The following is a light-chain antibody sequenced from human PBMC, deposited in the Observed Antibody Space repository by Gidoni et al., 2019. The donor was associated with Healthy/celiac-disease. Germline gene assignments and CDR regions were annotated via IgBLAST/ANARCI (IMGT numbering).Light chain of an antibody. Sequence: DIKLTQSPSSVSASVGDRVTITCRASQGISSWLAWYQQKPGKAPKLLIYAASSWQSGFPSRFSGSGSGTGFTLTISSLQPGDFATYYCQQAHIFPFTFGGGTKVEIK. CDR3: QQAHIFPFT. CDR1: QGISSW. CDR2: AAS. J-gene: IGKJ4*01. V-gene: IGKV1-12*01.